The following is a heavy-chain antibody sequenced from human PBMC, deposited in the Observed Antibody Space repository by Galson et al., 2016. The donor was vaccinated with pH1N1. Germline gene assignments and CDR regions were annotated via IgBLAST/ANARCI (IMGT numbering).Heavy chain of an antibody. V-gene: IGHV2-5*01. D-gene: IGHD3-3*01. CDR2: ICWNDEK. CDR1: GFSLDTSGVG. CDR3: APRRSPYVDFCGGPNWFDS. J-gene: IGHJ5*01. Sequence: PALVKPTQTLTLTCTVSGFSLDTSGVGVGWIRQPPGKALEWLGDICWNDEKRYSPSLRNSLTITKDASKNQVVLTMTNVDPVDTATYFCAPRRSPYVDFCGGPNWFDSWGQGTLVIVPS.